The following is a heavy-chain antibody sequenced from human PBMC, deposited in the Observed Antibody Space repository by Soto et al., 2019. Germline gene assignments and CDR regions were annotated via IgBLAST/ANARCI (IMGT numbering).Heavy chain of an antibody. CDR2: ISAYNGDT. CDR1: GYTFSNYG. V-gene: IGHV1-18*01. Sequence: QVELVQSGAEVKKPGASVKVSCKASGYTFSNYGIGWVRQAPGQGLEWLAWISAYNGDTKSAQKLQGRVTVTTDVSTSTAYMELRSLRSDDTAVYYCASDRETPTTRRAFDIWGQGTMVTVSS. CDR3: ASDRETPTTRRAFDI. D-gene: IGHD1-26*01. J-gene: IGHJ3*02.